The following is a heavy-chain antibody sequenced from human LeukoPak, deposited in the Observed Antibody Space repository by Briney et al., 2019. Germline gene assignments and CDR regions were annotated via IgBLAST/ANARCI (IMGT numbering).Heavy chain of an antibody. J-gene: IGHJ4*02. CDR3: ARGSYGTVTTWD. V-gene: IGHV3-66*01. CDR1: GFTVSSNY. CDR2: IYSGGST. Sequence: RAGGSLRLSCAASGFTVSSNYMSWVRQAPGKGLEWVSVIYSGGSTYYADSVKGRFTISRDNSKNTLYLQMNSLRAEDTAVYYCARGSYGTVTTWDWGQGTLVTVSS. D-gene: IGHD4-17*01.